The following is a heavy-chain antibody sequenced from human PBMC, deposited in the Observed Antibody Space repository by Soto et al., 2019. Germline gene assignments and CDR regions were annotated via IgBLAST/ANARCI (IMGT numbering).Heavy chain of an antibody. D-gene: IGHD2-15*01. V-gene: IGHV4-34*01. CDR2: VNHSGST. J-gene: IGHJ6*02. CDR3: ARLDIRYCSGGSCYSYSYGLRTHYYYYYGMDV. Sequence: PSETLSLTCAVYGGSFSDHYWTWIRQPPGGGLEWIGEVNHSGSTNYNPSLQSRITISADTSKNQFSLKLRSVTAADTAVYYCARLDIRYCSGGSCYSYSYGLRTHYYYYYGMDVWGQGTTVTVSS. CDR1: GGSFSDHY.